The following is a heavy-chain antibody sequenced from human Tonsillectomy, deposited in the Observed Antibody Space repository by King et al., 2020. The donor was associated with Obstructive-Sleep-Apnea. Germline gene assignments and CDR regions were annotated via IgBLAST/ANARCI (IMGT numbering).Heavy chain of an antibody. V-gene: IGHV2-26*01. CDR1: GFSLSNGRMG. J-gene: IGHJ4*02. D-gene: IGHD6-19*01. CDR2: IFSNDEK. CDR3: ARIKALYSSGWYGECDY. Sequence: TLKESGPVLVKPTETLTLTCTVSGFSLSNGRMGVSGIRQPPGKALEWLAHIFSNDEKSYSTSMKSRLTISKDTSKSQVVLTMTTMDPVDTATYYCARIKALYSSGWYGECDYWGQGTLVTVSS.